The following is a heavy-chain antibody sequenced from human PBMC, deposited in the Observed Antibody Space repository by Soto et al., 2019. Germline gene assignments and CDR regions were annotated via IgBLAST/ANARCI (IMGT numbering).Heavy chain of an antibody. D-gene: IGHD3-22*01. Sequence: QVQLQESGPGLVKPSQTLSLTCTVSVASISSGGYYWSWIRQHPGEGLEWIGYIYYSGSTSYNPSLKRRVPIAVDTSKNQFALELRSVTDADTAVYYCARESKYDTSGYPPWFAPWGQGTLVTVSS. J-gene: IGHJ5*02. V-gene: IGHV4-31*03. CDR2: IYYSGST. CDR1: VASISSGGYY. CDR3: ARESKYDTSGYPPWFAP.